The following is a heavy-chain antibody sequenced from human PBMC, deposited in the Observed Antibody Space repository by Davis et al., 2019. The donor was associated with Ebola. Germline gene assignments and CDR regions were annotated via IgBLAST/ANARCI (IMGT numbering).Heavy chain of an antibody. J-gene: IGHJ6*02. Sequence: GSLRLSCTVSGGSISSSSYYWGWIRQPPGKGLEWIGSIYYSGSTYYNPSLKSRVTISVDRSKNQFSLKLSSVTAADTAVYYCARGSYYYYYGMDVWGQGTTVTVSS. CDR2: IYYSGST. CDR3: ARGSYYYYYGMDV. V-gene: IGHV4-39*07. CDR1: GGSISSSSYY.